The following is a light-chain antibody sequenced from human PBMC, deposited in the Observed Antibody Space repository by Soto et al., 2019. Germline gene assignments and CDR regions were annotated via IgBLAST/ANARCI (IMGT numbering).Light chain of an antibody. J-gene: IGKJ4*01. CDR1: RGINTY. CDR3: QQLESYPST. V-gene: IGKV1-39*01. CDR2: AAS. Sequence: DIQMTQSPSSLSASIGDRVTITCRASRGINTYVNWYQQKPGKAPKLLIYAASTLQSGVPSRFSGSGSGTDFTLTISSLQPEDFATYYCQQLESYPSTFGGGTKVDIK.